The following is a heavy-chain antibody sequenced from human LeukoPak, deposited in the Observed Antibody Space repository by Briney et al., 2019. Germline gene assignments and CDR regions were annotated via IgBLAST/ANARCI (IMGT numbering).Heavy chain of an antibody. Sequence: ASVKVSCKASGYTFSGYYMHWVRQAPGQGLEWMGWISAYNGNTNYAQKLQGRVTMTTDTSTSTAYMELRSLRSDDTAVYYCARAGSIAVAGTLDYYYYYYMDVWGKGTTVTVSS. CDR3: ARAGSIAVAGTLDYYYYYYMDV. CDR1: GYTFSGYY. V-gene: IGHV1-18*04. J-gene: IGHJ6*03. CDR2: ISAYNGNT. D-gene: IGHD6-19*01.